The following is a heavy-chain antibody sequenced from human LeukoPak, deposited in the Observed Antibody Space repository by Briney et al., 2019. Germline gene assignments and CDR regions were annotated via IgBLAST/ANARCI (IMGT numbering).Heavy chain of an antibody. CDR2: INTDGSNT. Sequence: GGSLRLSCAASGFNFGSYDMNWVRQAPGKGLEYLSTINTDGSNTWYADSVKGRFTTSRDNCKNTVFLHMNNLGHEDTATYYCARRINGAFDIWGQGTMVSVSS. V-gene: IGHV3-23*05. J-gene: IGHJ3*02. CDR1: GFNFGSYD. CDR3: ARRINGAFDI.